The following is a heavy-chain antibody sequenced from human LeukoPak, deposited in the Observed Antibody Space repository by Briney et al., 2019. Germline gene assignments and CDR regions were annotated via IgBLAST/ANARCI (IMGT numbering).Heavy chain of an antibody. J-gene: IGHJ4*02. CDR1: GGSFSGYY. V-gene: IGHV4-34*01. CDR3: ARGPLVVVAAPFDY. D-gene: IGHD2-15*01. Sequence: SETLSLTCTVYGGSFSGYYWSWIRQPPGKGLGWIGEINHSGSTNYNPSLKSRVTISVDTSKNQFSLKLSSVTAADTAVYYCARGPLVVVAAPFDYWGQGTLVTVSS. CDR2: INHSGST.